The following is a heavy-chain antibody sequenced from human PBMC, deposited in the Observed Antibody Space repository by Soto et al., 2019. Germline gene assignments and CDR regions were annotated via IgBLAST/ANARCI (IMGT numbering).Heavy chain of an antibody. V-gene: IGHV1-3*05. CDR2: INPGNGNT. CDR3: ARSAISPYGGLIGPFDY. CDR1: GYTFTAYA. Sequence: QVQLVQSGGEEKKPVASVRLSCEASGYTFTAYAIHWLRQAPGQSLEWMAWINPGNGNTKYSLKFLGRVSITRDTSASTAYLELGSLKSEDTAVYYCARSAISPYGGLIGPFDYWGQGDLVTVSS. D-gene: IGHD3-16*02. J-gene: IGHJ4*02.